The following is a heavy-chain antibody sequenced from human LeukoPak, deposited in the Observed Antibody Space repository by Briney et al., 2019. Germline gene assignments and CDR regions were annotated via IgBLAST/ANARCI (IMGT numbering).Heavy chain of an antibody. D-gene: IGHD3/OR15-3a*01. Sequence: TSETLSLTCAVYGGSFSGYYWSWIRQPPGKGLEWIGEINHSGSTNYNPSLKSRVTISVDTSKNQFSLKLSSVTAADTAVYYCARVQGLVSPSPGLDYWGQGTLVTVSS. J-gene: IGHJ4*02. CDR2: INHSGST. CDR3: ARVQGLVSPSPGLDY. CDR1: GGSFSGYY. V-gene: IGHV4-34*01.